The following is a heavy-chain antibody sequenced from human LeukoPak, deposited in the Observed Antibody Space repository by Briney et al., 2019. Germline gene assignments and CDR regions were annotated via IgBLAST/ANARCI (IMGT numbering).Heavy chain of an antibody. J-gene: IGHJ5*02. Sequence: PGGSLRLSCAASGFTFSSYSMNWVRQAPGKGLEWVSSISSSSSYIYYADSVKGRFTISRDNAKNTLYLQMNSLRAEDTAVYYCAKDPYYYGSGSYSNWFDPWGQGTLVTVSS. D-gene: IGHD3-10*01. CDR3: AKDPYYYGSGSYSNWFDP. CDR2: ISSSSSYI. V-gene: IGHV3-21*01. CDR1: GFTFSSYS.